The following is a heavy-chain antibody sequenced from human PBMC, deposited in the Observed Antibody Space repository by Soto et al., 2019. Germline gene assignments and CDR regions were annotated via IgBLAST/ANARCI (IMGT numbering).Heavy chain of an antibody. Sequence: EVQLLESGGGLVQPGGSLRLSCAASGFTFSSYAMSWVRQAPGKGLEWVSAISGSGGSTYYADSVKGRFTISRDNSKNTLYLPMNSLRAEDTAVYYCAKRDRHYYGMDVWGQGTTVTVSS. CDR1: GFTFSSYA. CDR2: ISGSGGST. J-gene: IGHJ6*02. CDR3: AKRDRHYYGMDV. V-gene: IGHV3-23*01.